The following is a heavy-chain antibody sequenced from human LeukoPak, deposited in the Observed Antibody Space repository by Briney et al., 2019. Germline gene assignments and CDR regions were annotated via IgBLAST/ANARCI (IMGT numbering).Heavy chain of an antibody. CDR3: ARAPYPPTYYDFWSGYYYAFDI. V-gene: IGHV4-61*02. D-gene: IGHD3-3*01. J-gene: IGHJ3*02. CDR1: GGSISSGSYY. Sequence: PSETLSLTCTVSGGSISSGSYYWSWIRQPAGKGLEWIGRIYTSGSTNYNPSLKSRVTISVDTSKNQFSLKLSSVTAADTAVYYCARAPYPPTYYDFWSGYYYAFDIWAKGQWSPSLQ. CDR2: IYTSGST.